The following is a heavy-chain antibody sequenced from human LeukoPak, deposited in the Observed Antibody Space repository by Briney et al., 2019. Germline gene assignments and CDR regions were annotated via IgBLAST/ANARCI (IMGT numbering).Heavy chain of an antibody. CDR2: INHSGDT. Sequence: SETLSLTCAVYGGSFSGYYWSWLRQPPGKGLEWIGEINHSGDTNYNSSLKSRVTLSVDTSKYQVSLKVNSVTAADTAVYYCAALGRKLYYPVWGKGTTVTVSS. CDR3: AALGRKLYYPV. V-gene: IGHV4-34*01. D-gene: IGHD2-8*01. CDR1: GGSFSGYY. J-gene: IGHJ6*04.